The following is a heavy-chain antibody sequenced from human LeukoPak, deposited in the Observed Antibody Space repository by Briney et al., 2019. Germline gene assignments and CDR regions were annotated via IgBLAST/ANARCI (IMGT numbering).Heavy chain of an antibody. CDR1: GGTFCSYA. J-gene: IGHJ4*02. CDR2: SIPLFDTI. D-gene: IGHD4-23*01. CDR3: ARDRPGNSLEY. Sequence: SVNLSCNAPGGTFCSYAISWVRQAPGQGLEWMGESIPLFDTINYAQNFQGRVTITADEFTSTAYMEPSSLRSDDTAVYYFARDRPGNSLEYWGQGTLVTVSS. V-gene: IGHV1-69*13.